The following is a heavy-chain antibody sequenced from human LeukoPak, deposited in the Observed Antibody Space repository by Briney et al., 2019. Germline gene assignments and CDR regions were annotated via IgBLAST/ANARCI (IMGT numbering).Heavy chain of an antibody. CDR3: AREGAAANDY. D-gene: IGHD6-13*01. CDR2: ISYDGSNK. V-gene: IGHV3-30-3*01. J-gene: IGHJ4*02. CDR1: GFTFSSYA. Sequence: GRSLRLSCAASGFTFSSYAMHWVRQAPGKGLEWVAVISYDGSNKYYADSVKGRFTISRDNSKNTLYLQMNSLRAEDTAVYYCAREGAAANDYWGQGTLVTVSS.